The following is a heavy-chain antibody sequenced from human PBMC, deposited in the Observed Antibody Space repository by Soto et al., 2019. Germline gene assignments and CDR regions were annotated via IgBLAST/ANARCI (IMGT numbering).Heavy chain of an antibody. CDR1: GGTFSSYA. V-gene: IGHV1-69*01. CDR2: IIPIFGTA. J-gene: IGHJ4*02. CDR3: ARVSGPYECSGGSCSDY. D-gene: IGHD2-15*01. Sequence: QVQLVQSGAEVKKPGSSVKVSCKASGGTFSSYAISWVRQAPGQGLEWMGGIIPIFGTANYAQKFQGRVTITADEATSTAYMELSSLRSEDTAVYYCARVSGPYECSGGSCSDYLGQGTLVTVSS.